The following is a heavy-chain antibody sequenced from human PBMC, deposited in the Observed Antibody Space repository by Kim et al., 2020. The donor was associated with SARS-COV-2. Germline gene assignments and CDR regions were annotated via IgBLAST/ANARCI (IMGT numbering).Heavy chain of an antibody. V-gene: IGHV1-3*01. D-gene: IGHD1-20*01. CDR1: GYTFTSYA. J-gene: IGHJ5*02. CDR3: ARTNWNDVWFDP. Sequence: ASVKVSCKASGYTFTSYAMHWVRQPPGQRLEWMGWINAGNGNTKYSQKFQGRVTITRDTSASTAYMELSGLTSEDTAVYYCARTNWNDVWFDPWGQGTLV. CDR2: INAGNGNT.